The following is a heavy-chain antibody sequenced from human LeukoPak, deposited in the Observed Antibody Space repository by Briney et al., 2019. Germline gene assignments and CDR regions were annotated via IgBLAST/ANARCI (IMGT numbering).Heavy chain of an antibody. J-gene: IGHJ4*02. CDR1: GGSISSSSYY. CDR3: ARSPSGGYFNH. D-gene: IGHD1-26*01. V-gene: IGHV4-39*07. CDR2: IYYSGST. Sequence: SETLSLTCTVSGGSISSSSYYWGWIRQPPGKGLEWIGSIYYSGSTYYNPSLKSRVTISVDTSKNQFSLKLSSVTAADTAVYYCARSPSGGYFNHWGQGTLVTVSS.